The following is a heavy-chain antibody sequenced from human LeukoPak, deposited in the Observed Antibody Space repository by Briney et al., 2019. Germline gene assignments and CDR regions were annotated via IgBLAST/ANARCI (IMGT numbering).Heavy chain of an antibody. CDR3: ARGRGLPSTIADY. V-gene: IGHV3-7*03. Sequence: GGSLRLSCAASEFIFSTFWMHWLRQAPGKELEWVANIKQDGSEIHYVDSVKSRFTISRDNTKNSLYLQMNSLRAEDTAVYYCARGRGLPSTIADYWGQGTLVTVSS. J-gene: IGHJ4*02. D-gene: IGHD5/OR15-5a*01. CDR1: EFIFSTFW. CDR2: IKQDGSEI.